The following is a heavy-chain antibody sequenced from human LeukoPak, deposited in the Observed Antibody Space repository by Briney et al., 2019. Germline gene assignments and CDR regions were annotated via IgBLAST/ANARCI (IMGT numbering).Heavy chain of an antibody. D-gene: IGHD3-9*01. CDR2: IYYSGST. CDR1: GGSISSGGYY. Sequence: PSETLSLTCTVSGGSISSGGYYWSWIRQHPGKGLEWIGYIYYSGSTYYNPSLKSRVTISVDTSKNQFSLKLSSVTAADTAVYYCAGSFTYDILTGVPLDYWGQGTLVTVSS. CDR3: AGSFTYDILTGVPLDY. V-gene: IGHV4-31*03. J-gene: IGHJ4*02.